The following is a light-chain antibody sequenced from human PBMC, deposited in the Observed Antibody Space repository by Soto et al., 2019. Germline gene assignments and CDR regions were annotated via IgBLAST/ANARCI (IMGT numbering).Light chain of an antibody. CDR3: CSYAGSSSV. CDR1: SSDVGNYNL. Sequence: QSALTQPASVSGSPGQSITISCTGTSSDVGNYNLVSWYQQHPGKAPKLMIYEGTKRPSGVSNRFSGSKSGNTASLTISGLQAEDEADYYCCSYAGSSSVFGGGTKLTVL. CDR2: EGT. V-gene: IGLV2-23*01. J-gene: IGLJ2*01.